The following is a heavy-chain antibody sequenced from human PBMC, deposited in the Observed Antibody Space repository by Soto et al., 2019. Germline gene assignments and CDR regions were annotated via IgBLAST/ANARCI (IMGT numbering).Heavy chain of an antibody. CDR2: VYYSGST. Sequence: NPSETLSLTCTVSGGSISSSSYYWGWKRQPPGKGLEWIGYVYYSGSTNYNPSLKSRVTISVDTSKNQFSLKLSSVTAADTAVYYCARGNYDILTGYSPDFDYWGQGTLVTVSS. J-gene: IGHJ4*02. V-gene: IGHV4-61*05. D-gene: IGHD3-9*01. CDR3: ARGNYDILTGYSPDFDY. CDR1: GGSISSSSYY.